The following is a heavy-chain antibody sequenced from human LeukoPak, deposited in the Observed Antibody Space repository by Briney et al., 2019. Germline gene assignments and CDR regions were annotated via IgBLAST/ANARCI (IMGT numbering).Heavy chain of an antibody. Sequence: GGSLRLSCTASEFTFSSYWMSWVRQAPGKGLEWVANIKQDGSEKDYVDSVKGRFTISRDDAKNSLYLQMNDLRAEDTAVYYCARYCGGDCYGMDVWGQGTTVTVSS. J-gene: IGHJ6*02. V-gene: IGHV3-7*01. CDR2: IKQDGSEK. CDR1: EFTFSSYW. D-gene: IGHD2-21*01. CDR3: ARYCGGDCYGMDV.